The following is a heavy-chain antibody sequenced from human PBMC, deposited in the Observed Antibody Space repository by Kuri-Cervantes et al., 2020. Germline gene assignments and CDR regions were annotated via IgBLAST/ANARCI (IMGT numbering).Heavy chain of an antibody. V-gene: IGHV4-61*02. CDR3: ARQYCSSTSCYFGFDP. J-gene: IGHJ5*02. CDR2: IYTSGST. CDR1: GGSISSGSYY. D-gene: IGHD2-2*01. Sequence: LRLSCTVSGGSISSGSYYWSWIRQPAGKGLEWIGRIYTSGSTNYNPSLKSRVTISVDTSKNQFSLKLSSVTAADTAVYYCARQYCSSTSCYFGFDPWGQGTLVTVSS.